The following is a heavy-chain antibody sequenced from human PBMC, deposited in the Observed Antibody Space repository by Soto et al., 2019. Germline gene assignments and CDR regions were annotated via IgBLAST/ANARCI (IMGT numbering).Heavy chain of an antibody. D-gene: IGHD6-6*01. CDR3: ARDLGVAIDARPGGWFDS. CDR1: GGSITSGGYY. Sequence: QVQLQESGPGLVKPSQTVSLTCTVSGGSITSGGYYWSWIRQHPGKGLEWIGYIYYSGSTYSNPSRRSRLIILLDTSKNHFSLRLSSVTAADAAVDYCARDLGVAIDARPGGWFDSWGQGTLVTVSS. V-gene: IGHV4-31*03. CDR2: IYYSGST. J-gene: IGHJ5*01.